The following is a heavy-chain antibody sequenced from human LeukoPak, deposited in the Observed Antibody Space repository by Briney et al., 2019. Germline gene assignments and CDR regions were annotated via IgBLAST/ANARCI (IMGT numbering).Heavy chain of an antibody. CDR2: ISGSGDST. CDR3: AKGTANYDY. D-gene: IGHD2-21*02. Sequence: GGSLRLSCAASGFTVSSNYMTWVRQAPGKGLEWVSAISGSGDSTYYADSVKGRFTISRDNFKNTLYLQMNSLRAEDTAVYYCAKGTANYDYWGQGTLVTVSS. V-gene: IGHV3-23*01. CDR1: GFTVSSNY. J-gene: IGHJ4*02.